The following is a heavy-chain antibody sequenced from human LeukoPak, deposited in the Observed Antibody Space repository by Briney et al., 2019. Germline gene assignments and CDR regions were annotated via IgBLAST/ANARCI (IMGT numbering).Heavy chain of an antibody. J-gene: IGHJ4*02. CDR2: ISSSSSYI. Sequence: GGSLRLSCAASGFTFSSYSMNWVRQAPGKGLEWVSSISSSSSYIYYADSVKGRFTISRDNAKNSLYLQMNSLRAEDTAVYYCAREADCSGGSCYSVDYWGQGTLVTVSS. D-gene: IGHD2-15*01. CDR3: AREADCSGGSCYSVDY. CDR1: GFTFSSYS. V-gene: IGHV3-21*01.